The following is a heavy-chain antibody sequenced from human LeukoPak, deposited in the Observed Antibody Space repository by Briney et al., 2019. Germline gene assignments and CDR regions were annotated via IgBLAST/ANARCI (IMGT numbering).Heavy chain of an antibody. D-gene: IGHD6-19*01. CDR2: ISSSGSTI. CDR1: GFTFSSYE. J-gene: IGHJ4*02. Sequence: GGSLRLSCAASGFTFSSYEMNWVRQAPGKGLEWVSYISSSGSTIYYADSVKGRFTISRDNAKNSLYLQMNSLRAEDTAVYYCASPLYSSGWWTFDYWGQGTLVTVSS. CDR3: ASPLYSSGWWTFDY. V-gene: IGHV3-48*03.